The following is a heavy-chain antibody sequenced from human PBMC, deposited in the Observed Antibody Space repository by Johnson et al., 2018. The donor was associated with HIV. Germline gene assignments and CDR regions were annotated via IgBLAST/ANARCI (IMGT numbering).Heavy chain of an antibody. V-gene: IGHV3-30*18. J-gene: IGHJ3*02. Sequence: QVLLVESGGGVVQPGRSLRLSCAASGFTFSSYGMHWVRQAPGKGLEWVAVISYDGNNKYYADSVKGRFTISRDNSKNTLYLQMNSLRVEDTAVYYCAKDLSQWLIPEAFDIWGQGTMVTVSS. D-gene: IGHD6-19*01. CDR2: ISYDGNNK. CDR1: GFTFSSYG. CDR3: AKDLSQWLIPEAFDI.